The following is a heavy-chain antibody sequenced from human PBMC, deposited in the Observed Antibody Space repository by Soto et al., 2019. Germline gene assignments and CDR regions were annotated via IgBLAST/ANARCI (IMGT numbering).Heavy chain of an antibody. J-gene: IGHJ3*01. CDR2: VSGTAVSI. V-gene: IGHV3-23*01. CDR3: AKLPIIRGNALDL. D-gene: IGHD3-10*01. CDR1: GFSLRSYA. Sequence: QLLQSGGGLVRPGGSVTLSCVASGFSLRSYAVAWVRQAPGKGLEWVSVVSGTAVSIYYADSVRGRFTISRDISRGAAFLQTNFRTAADTALCYCAKLPIIRGNALDLWGQGTMVSASS.